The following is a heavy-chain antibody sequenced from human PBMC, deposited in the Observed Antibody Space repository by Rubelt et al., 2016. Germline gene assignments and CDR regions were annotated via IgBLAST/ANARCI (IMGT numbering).Heavy chain of an antibody. D-gene: IGHD3-10*01. Sequence: QVQLQESGPGLVKPSQTLSLTCTVSGGSISSGGYYWSWIRQHPGKGLEWIGEINHSGSTNYNPSLKIRGTISVDTSKNQFSLKLSAVTAADTAVYYCARGRSGLAFDYWGQGTLVTVSS. CDR1: GGSISSGGYY. CDR2: INHSGST. V-gene: IGHV4-31*03. CDR3: ARGRSGLAFDY. J-gene: IGHJ4*02.